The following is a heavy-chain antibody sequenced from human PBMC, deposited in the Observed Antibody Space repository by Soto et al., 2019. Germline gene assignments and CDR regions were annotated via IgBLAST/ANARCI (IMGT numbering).Heavy chain of an antibody. Sequence: QVQLQESGPGLVKPSETLSLTCTVSGGSISSYYWSWIRQPPGKGLEWIGYIYYSGSTNYNPSLKSRVTISVDTSKNQFSLKLSSVTAADTAVYYCARDGGRFGIFDSWGQGTLVTVSS. CDR3: ARDGGRFGIFDS. CDR1: GGSISSYY. CDR2: IYYSGST. V-gene: IGHV4-59*01. J-gene: IGHJ4*02. D-gene: IGHD3-10*01.